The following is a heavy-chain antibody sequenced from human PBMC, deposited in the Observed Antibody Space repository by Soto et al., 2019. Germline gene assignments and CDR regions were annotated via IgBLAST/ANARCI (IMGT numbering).Heavy chain of an antibody. CDR1: ELPFRSYE. V-gene: IGHV3-48*01. J-gene: IGHJ5*02. D-gene: IGHD3-16*01. CDR2: ISSSGSTI. Sequence: GGPLGLSCAASELPFRSYEMNWVRKAPGKGLEWVSYISSSGSTIYYADSVKGRFTISRDDSKNTAYLQMNSLQTEDTAVYYCTRDLFSYDYSGILWFDPWGQGTLVNVSA. CDR3: TRDLFSYDYSGILWFDP.